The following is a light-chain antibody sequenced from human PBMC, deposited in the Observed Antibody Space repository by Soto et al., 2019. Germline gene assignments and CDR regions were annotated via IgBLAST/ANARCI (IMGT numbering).Light chain of an antibody. Sequence: DIQMTQSPSTLSASVGDRVTINCRASRSISSWLAWYQQKPGKAPKLLIYKASSLESGVPSRFSGSGSGTEFTLTISSLQPDDFATYYCQQYNSLWTFGQGTKVEIK. CDR2: KAS. CDR1: RSISSW. CDR3: QQYNSLWT. J-gene: IGKJ1*01. V-gene: IGKV1-5*03.